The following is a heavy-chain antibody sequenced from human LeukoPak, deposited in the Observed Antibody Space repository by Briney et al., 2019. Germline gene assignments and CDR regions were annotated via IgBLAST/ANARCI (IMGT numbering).Heavy chain of an antibody. Sequence: PSETLSLTCTVSGGSISSYYWSWIRQPPGKGLEWIGYIYYSGSTNYNPSLKSRVTISVDTSKNQFSLKLSSVTAADTAVYYCASGYYDFWSGYYLADAFDTWGQGTMVTVSS. CDR1: GGSISSYY. J-gene: IGHJ3*02. D-gene: IGHD3-3*01. CDR3: ASGYYDFWSGYYLADAFDT. CDR2: IYYSGST. V-gene: IGHV4-59*01.